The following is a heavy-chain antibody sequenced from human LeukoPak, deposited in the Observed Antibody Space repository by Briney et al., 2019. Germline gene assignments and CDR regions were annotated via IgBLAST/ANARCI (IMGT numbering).Heavy chain of an antibody. CDR2: IIPILGIA. CDR1: GGTFSSYA. Sequence: ASVKVSCKASGGTFSSYAIRWVRQAPGQGLEWMGRIIPILGIANYAQKFQGRVTITADKSTSTAYMELSSLRSEDTAVYYCAREGPRRYDSSGYYLDYWGQGTLVTVSS. D-gene: IGHD3-22*01. CDR3: AREGPRRYDSSGYYLDY. V-gene: IGHV1-69*04. J-gene: IGHJ4*02.